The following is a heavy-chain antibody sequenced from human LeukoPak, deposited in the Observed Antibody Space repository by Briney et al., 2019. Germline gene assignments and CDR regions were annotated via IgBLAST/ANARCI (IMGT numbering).Heavy chain of an antibody. CDR3: ARDLGGSYYGIFDY. D-gene: IGHD1-26*01. Sequence: GGSLRLSCAASGFIVSTKYMSWFRQAPGKGLEWVSVIYTGGSTLYADSVKGRFTISRDSSKNTLYLQINSLRADDTAVYYCARDLGGSYYGIFDYWSQGTLVTVSS. CDR2: IYTGGST. CDR1: GFIVSTKY. V-gene: IGHV3-53*01. J-gene: IGHJ4*02.